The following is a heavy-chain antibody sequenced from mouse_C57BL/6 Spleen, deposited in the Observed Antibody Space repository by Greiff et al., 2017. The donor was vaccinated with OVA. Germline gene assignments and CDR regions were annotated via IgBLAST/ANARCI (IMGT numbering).Heavy chain of an antibody. CDR2: INPNNGGT. CDR1: GYTFTDYY. Sequence: VQLQQSGPELVKPGASVKISCKASGYTFTDYYMNWVKQSHGKSLEWIGDINPNNGGTSYNQKFKGKATLTVDKSSSTAYMELRSLTSEDSAVYYCVPFHGSSYWYFDVWGTGTTVTVSS. V-gene: IGHV1-26*01. J-gene: IGHJ1*03. CDR3: VPFHGSSYWYFDV. D-gene: IGHD1-1*01.